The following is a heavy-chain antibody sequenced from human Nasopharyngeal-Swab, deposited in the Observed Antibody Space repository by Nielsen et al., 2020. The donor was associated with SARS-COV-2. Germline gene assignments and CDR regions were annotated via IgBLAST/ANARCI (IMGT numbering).Heavy chain of an antibody. J-gene: IGHJ4*02. V-gene: IGHV4-61*02. CDR1: GGSISSGSYY. D-gene: IGHD2-15*01. Sequence: LRPSCPLSGGSISSGSYYWSWIRQPAGNGLEWIGRIYTSRSTNYNSSPKSRVTITVDTSKNQFSLKLGSVTAADTAVYYCARGSRGYYFDYWGQGTLVTVSS. CDR2: IYTSRST. CDR3: ARGSRGYYFDY.